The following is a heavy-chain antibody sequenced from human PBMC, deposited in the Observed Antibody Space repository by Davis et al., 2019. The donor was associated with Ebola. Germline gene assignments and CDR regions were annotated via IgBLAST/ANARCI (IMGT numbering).Heavy chain of an antibody. V-gene: IGHV4-34*01. CDR2: IYHSGST. CDR1: GGSFSGYY. Sequence: PGGSLRLSCAVYGGSFSGYYWSWIRQPPGKGLEWIGEIYHSGSTNYNPSLKSRVTISVDKSKNQFPLKLSSVTAADTAVYYCARDGMDVWGQGTTVTVSS. J-gene: IGHJ6*02. CDR3: ARDGMDV.